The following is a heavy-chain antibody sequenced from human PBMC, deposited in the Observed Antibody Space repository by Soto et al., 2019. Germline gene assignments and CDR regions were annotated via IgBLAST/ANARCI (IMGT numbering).Heavy chain of an antibody. CDR3: ASSPAAIHYYYCMDV. V-gene: IGHV1-69*13. CDR2: IIPIFGTA. CDR1: GGTFSSYA. D-gene: IGHD2-2*02. Sequence: ASVKVSCKASGGTFSSYAISWVRQAPGQGLEWMGGIIPIFGTANYAQKFQGRVTITADESTSTAYMELSNLRSEDTAVYYCASSPAAIHYYYCMDVWGQGTTVTVSS. J-gene: IGHJ6*02.